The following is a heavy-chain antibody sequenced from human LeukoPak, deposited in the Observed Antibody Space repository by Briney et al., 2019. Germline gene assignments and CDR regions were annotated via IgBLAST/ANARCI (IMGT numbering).Heavy chain of an antibody. CDR2: IIPIFGTA. J-gene: IGHJ3*02. Sequence: SVKVSCKASGGTFSSYAISWVRQAPGQGLEWMGGIIPIFGTANYAQKFQGRVTITADESTSTAYMELRSLRSDDTAVYYCARVPRVLLWFGELPGAFDIWGQGTMVTVSS. CDR3: ARVPRVLLWFGELPGAFDI. V-gene: IGHV1-69*01. CDR1: GGTFSSYA. D-gene: IGHD3-10*01.